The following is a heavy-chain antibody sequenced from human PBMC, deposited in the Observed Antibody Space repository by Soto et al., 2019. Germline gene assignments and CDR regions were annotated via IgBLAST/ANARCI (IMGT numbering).Heavy chain of an antibody. CDR1: GGTFSNYA. D-gene: IGHD1-20*01. Sequence: QVQLVQSGAEVKKPGSSVKVSCKASGGTFSNYAISWVRQAPGQGLEWMGGIIPIFATSNYAQKFQGRVMITADESTSTAYMELSSLRSEDTAVYYCTRAHTWNIPSYFFDYWGQGTLITVSS. CDR3: TRAHTWNIPSYFFDY. CDR2: IIPIFATS. V-gene: IGHV1-69*12. J-gene: IGHJ4*02.